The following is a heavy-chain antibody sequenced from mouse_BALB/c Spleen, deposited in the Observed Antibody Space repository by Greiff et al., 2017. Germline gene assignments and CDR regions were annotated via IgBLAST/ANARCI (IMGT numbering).Heavy chain of an antibody. CDR2: ISSGSSTI. Sequence: EVKLMESGGGLVQPGGSRKLSCAASGFTFSSFGMHWVRQAPEKGLEWVAYISSGSSTIYYADTVKGRFTISRDNPKNTLFLQMTSLRSEDTAMYYCAREAGLFDYWGQGTTLTVSS. D-gene: IGHD3-1*01. J-gene: IGHJ2*01. V-gene: IGHV5-17*02. CDR1: GFTFSSFG. CDR3: AREAGLFDY.